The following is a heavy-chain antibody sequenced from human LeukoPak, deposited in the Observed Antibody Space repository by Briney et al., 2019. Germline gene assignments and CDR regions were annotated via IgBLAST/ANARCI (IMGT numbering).Heavy chain of an antibody. CDR1: GFTFSSYT. V-gene: IGHV3-48*02. D-gene: IGHD4/OR15-4a*01. J-gene: IGHJ4*02. Sequence: GGSLRLSCAASGFTFSSYTMNWVRQAPGRGLECVSYISGSSSTIYYADSVKGRFTISRDNAQNSLYPQMNSLRDEDTAVYYCARGRVHDYWGQGTLVTVST. CDR2: ISGSSSTI. CDR3: ARGRVHDY.